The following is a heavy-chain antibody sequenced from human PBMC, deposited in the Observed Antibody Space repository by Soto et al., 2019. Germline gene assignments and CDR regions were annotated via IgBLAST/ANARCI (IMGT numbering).Heavy chain of an antibody. J-gene: IGHJ4*02. CDR1: GGTFSSYA. V-gene: IGHV1-69*01. Sequence: QVQLVQSGAEVKKPGSSVKVSCQASGGTFSSYAIRWVRQAPGQGLEWMGGILPIFGTANYAQKFQGRVTIPADESTSTAYMELSSLRSEDTAVYYCARLKVTRQPYDYWGQGTLVTVSS. CDR3: ARLKVTRQPYDY. CDR2: ILPIFGTA. D-gene: IGHD4-4*01.